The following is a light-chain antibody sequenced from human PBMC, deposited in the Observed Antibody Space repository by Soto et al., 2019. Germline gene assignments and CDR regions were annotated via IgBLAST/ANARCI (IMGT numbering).Light chain of an antibody. V-gene: IGLV1-44*01. CDR1: RSNIGSNT. Sequence: QSVLIQSPSASGTPGQRVTISCSGSRSNIGSNTVNWYQQVPGTAPRLLIYANNQRPSGVPDRFSGSKSGTSASLAISGLQSEDEADYYCAAWDDSLNGPVFGGGTTLTVL. J-gene: IGLJ3*02. CDR2: ANN. CDR3: AAWDDSLNGPV.